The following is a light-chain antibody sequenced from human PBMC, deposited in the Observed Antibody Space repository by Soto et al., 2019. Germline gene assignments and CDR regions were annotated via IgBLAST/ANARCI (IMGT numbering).Light chain of an antibody. CDR3: QQYNNWPPMA. CDR1: QNVSSN. J-gene: IGKJ1*01. V-gene: IGKV3-15*01. Sequence: EIVMTQSPATLSVSPGERATLSCRASQNVSSNLAWYQQKPGQAPRLLIYGASTRATGIPARFSGSGSGTDFTLTISSLQSEDFAVYYCQQYNNWPPMAFGQGTKVEIK. CDR2: GAS.